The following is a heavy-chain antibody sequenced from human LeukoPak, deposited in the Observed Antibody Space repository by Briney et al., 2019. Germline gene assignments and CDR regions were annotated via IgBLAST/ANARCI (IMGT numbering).Heavy chain of an antibody. Sequence: GGSLRLSCAASGFTFSDYYMSWIRQAPGKGLEWVSYISNSGGAIYYADSVKGRFTISRDNAKNSLYLQMNSLRAEDTAVYYCARDYGDYGGVFDIWGQGTMVTVSS. CDR1: GFTFSDYY. CDR3: ARDYGDYGGVFDI. J-gene: IGHJ3*02. V-gene: IGHV3-11*04. D-gene: IGHD4-17*01. CDR2: ISNSGGAI.